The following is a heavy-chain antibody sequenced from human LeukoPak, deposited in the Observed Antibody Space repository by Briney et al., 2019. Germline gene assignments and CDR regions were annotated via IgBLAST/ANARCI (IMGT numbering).Heavy chain of an antibody. CDR3: ARSPQLVYPGYSGYDYTFDY. V-gene: IGHV3-48*03. J-gene: IGHJ4*02. Sequence: QAGGSLRLSCSASGFSFSSYEMNWVRQAPGKGLEWVSHISSSATSTYYADSVKGRFTISRDNAKNSLYLQMNSLRAEDTAVYYCARSPQLVYPGYSGYDYTFDYWGQGTLVTVSS. D-gene: IGHD5-12*01. CDR2: ISSSATST. CDR1: GFSFSSYE.